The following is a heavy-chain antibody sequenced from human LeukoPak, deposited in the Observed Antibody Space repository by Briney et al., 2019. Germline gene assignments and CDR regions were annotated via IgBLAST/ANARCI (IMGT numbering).Heavy chain of an antibody. D-gene: IGHD1-7*01. CDR1: GFSVSYYF. Sequence: GGSLRLSCAASGFSVSYYFMNWVRQAPGRGLEWISVIYSGGTTYYGDSVRGRFTVSRDTSKNTLYLQMDSLRAEDTAVYYCARSPSTGTTLTVFDYWGQGTLVTVSS. J-gene: IGHJ4*02. CDR2: IYSGGTT. V-gene: IGHV3-66*01. CDR3: ARSPSTGTTLTVFDY.